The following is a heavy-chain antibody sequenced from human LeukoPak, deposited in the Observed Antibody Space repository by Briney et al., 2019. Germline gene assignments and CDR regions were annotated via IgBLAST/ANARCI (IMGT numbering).Heavy chain of an antibody. Sequence: SVKVSYKASGYTFTGYYMHWVRQAPGQGLEWMGRINPKSGGTNYAQKFQGRVTMTRDTSISTAYMELSRLRSDDTAVYYCASGYCSGGSCFYFDYWGQGTLVTVSS. CDR1: GYTFTGYY. V-gene: IGHV1-2*06. J-gene: IGHJ4*02. CDR3: ASGYCSGGSCFYFDY. D-gene: IGHD2-15*01. CDR2: INPKSGGT.